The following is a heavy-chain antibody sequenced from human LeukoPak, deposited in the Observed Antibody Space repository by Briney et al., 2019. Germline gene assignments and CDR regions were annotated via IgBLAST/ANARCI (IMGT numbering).Heavy chain of an antibody. Sequence: GGSLRLSCAASGFTFSSYGMHWVRQAPGKGLEWVAVISYDGSNKYYADSVKGRFTISRDNSKNTLYLQMNSLRAEDTAIYYCARDHYYYDSTTYSVDAFEVWGQGTVVTVSS. J-gene: IGHJ3*01. D-gene: IGHD3-22*01. V-gene: IGHV3-30*03. CDR1: GFTFSSYG. CDR2: ISYDGSNK. CDR3: ARDHYYYDSTTYSVDAFEV.